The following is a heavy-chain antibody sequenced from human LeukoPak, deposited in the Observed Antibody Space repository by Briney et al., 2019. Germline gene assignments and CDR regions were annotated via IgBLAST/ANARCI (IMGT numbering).Heavy chain of an antibody. CDR1: GFTFSSYS. CDR3: ARAHYDTLTGPNYFDY. D-gene: IGHD3-9*01. V-gene: IGHV3-21*01. CDR2: ISSSSSYI. J-gene: IGHJ4*02. Sequence: GGSLRLSCAASGFTFSSYSMNWVRQAPGKGLEWVSSISSSSSYIYYADSVKGRFTISRDNAKNSLYLQMNSLRAEDTAVYYCARAHYDTLTGPNYFDYWGQGTLVTVSS.